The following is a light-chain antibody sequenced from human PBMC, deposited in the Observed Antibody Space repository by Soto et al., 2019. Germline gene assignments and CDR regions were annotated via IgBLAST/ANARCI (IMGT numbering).Light chain of an antibody. CDR3: QQYDKLSYT. V-gene: IGKV1-33*01. Sequence: DIQMTQSPSSLSASVGDRVTITCQASQDISNYLNWYQQKPGKAPKLLIYDASNLETGVPSRFSGSGSGTDFTFNISSLQPEDIATYYCQQYDKLSYTFGQGTKLEIK. CDR1: QDISNY. J-gene: IGKJ2*01. CDR2: DAS.